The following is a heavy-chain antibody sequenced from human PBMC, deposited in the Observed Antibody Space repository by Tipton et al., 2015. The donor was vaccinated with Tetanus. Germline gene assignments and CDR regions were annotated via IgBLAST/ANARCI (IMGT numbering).Heavy chain of an antibody. V-gene: IGHV4-34*09. Sequence: LRLSCAVYGGSSSGYWWSWIRQAPRQGLEWIGEINHSGSTNYNPSLKSRVTISVDTSKNQFSLRLNSVTAADTAVYYCARDQARGARGWNYFDYWGLGTLVTVSS. J-gene: IGHJ4*02. CDR2: INHSGST. D-gene: IGHD1-26*01. CDR1: GGSSSGYW. CDR3: ARDQARGARGWNYFDY.